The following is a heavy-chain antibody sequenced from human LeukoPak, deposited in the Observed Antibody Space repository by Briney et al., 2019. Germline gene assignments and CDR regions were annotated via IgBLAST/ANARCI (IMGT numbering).Heavy chain of an antibody. CDR2: IYYSGST. V-gene: IGHV4-61*01. CDR1: GGSVSSGSYY. Sequence: SETLSLTCTVSGGSVSSGSYYWSWIRQPPGKGLEWIGYIYYSGSTNYNPSLKSRVTISVDRSKNQFSLKLSSVTAADTAVYYCARGHNYYDSSGYCSWGQGTLVTVSS. J-gene: IGHJ5*02. CDR3: ARGHNYYDSSGYCS. D-gene: IGHD3-22*01.